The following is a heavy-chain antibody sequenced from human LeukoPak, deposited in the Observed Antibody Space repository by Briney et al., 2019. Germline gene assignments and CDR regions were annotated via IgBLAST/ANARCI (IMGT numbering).Heavy chain of an antibody. D-gene: IGHD2-2*01. V-gene: IGHV4-34*01. J-gene: IGHJ3*02. CDR1: GGSFSGYY. Sequence: PSETLSLICAVYGGSFSGYYWSWIRQPPGKGLEWIGEINHSGSTNYNPSLKSRVTISVDTSKNQFSLKLSSVTAADTAVYYCARFKRGYDRSYAFDIWGQGTMVTVSS. CDR3: ARFKRGYDRSYAFDI. CDR2: INHSGST.